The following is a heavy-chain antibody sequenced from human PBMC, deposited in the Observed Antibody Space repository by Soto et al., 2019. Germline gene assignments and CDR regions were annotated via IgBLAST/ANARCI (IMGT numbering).Heavy chain of an antibody. Sequence: SETLSLTCTVSVDSITTYYWSWIRQPAGKGLERIGRIDTSGNTNYNPSLKSRVTMSVDTSKKQFSLKLTSVTAADTAVYHCARYSNNWFQTEGMDVWGQGTTVTVSS. CDR3: ARYSNNWFQTEGMDV. V-gene: IGHV4-4*07. D-gene: IGHD6-13*01. J-gene: IGHJ6*02. CDR2: IDTSGNT. CDR1: VDSITTYY.